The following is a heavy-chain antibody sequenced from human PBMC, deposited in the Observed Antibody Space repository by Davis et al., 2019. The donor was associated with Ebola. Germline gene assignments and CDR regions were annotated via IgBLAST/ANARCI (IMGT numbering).Heavy chain of an antibody. CDR1: GYTFTSYD. Sequence: AASVKVSCKASGYTFTSYDINWVRQATGQGLEWMGWMNSNSGNTGYAQKFQGRVTMTRNTSISTAYMELSSLRSEDTAVYYCARRIGHSYGKGDYWGQGTLVTVSS. CDR3: ARRIGHSYGKGDY. V-gene: IGHV1-8*01. CDR2: MNSNSGNT. D-gene: IGHD5-18*01. J-gene: IGHJ4*02.